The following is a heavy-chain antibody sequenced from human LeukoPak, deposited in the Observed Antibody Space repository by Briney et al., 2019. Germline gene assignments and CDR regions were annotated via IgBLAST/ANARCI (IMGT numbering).Heavy chain of an antibody. Sequence: GGSLRLSCAASGFTFSSYAMHWVRQAPGKGLEWVAVISYDGSNKYYADSVKGRFTISRDNSKNTLYLQMNSLRAEDTAVYCCARDAKQLVQSDYFDYWGQGTLVTVSS. CDR3: ARDAKQLVQSDYFDY. V-gene: IGHV3-30*04. D-gene: IGHD6-6*01. CDR2: ISYDGSNK. CDR1: GFTFSSYA. J-gene: IGHJ4*02.